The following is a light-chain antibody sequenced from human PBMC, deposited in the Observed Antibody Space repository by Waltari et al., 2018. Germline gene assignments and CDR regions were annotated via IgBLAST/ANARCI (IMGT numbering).Light chain of an antibody. CDR2: GTS. Sequence: IVLTQSPGTLSLSPGERATLSCRDSQSVSRSYLSWYQQKPVLAPRLLIYGTSSRSTGIPDRFSGSGSGTDFTLTISRLESEDFAVYFCQQYTDSPPLTYGGGTRVEIK. CDR1: QSVSRSY. CDR3: QQYTDSPPLT. V-gene: IGKV3-20*01. J-gene: IGKJ4*01.